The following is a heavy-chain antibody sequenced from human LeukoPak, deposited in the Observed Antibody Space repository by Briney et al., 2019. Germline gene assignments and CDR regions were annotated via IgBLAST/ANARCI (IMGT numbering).Heavy chain of an antibody. V-gene: IGHV1-18*01. CDR3: ARPHIAVAGKLDAFDI. CDR2: ISAYNGNT. Sequence: ASVKVSCKASGYSFTSNVISWVRQAPGQGLEWMGWISAYNGNTNYAQKLQGRVTMTTDTSTSTAYMELRSLRSDDTAVYYCARPHIAVAGKLDAFDIWGQGTMVTVSS. J-gene: IGHJ3*02. CDR1: GYSFTSNV. D-gene: IGHD6-19*01.